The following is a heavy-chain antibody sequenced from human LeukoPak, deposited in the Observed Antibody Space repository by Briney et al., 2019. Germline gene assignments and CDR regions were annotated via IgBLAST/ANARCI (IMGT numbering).Heavy chain of an antibody. CDR2: INHSGST. D-gene: IGHD3-10*01. J-gene: IGHJ4*02. V-gene: IGHV4-34*01. Sequence: SSETLSLTCTVSGGSFSGYYWSWIRQPPGKGLEWIGEINHSGSTNYNPSLKSRVTISVDTSKNQFSLKLSSVTAADTAVYYCASRGYYYGSGSYYIRWGQGTLVTVSS. CDR1: GGSFSGYY. CDR3: ASRGYYYGSGSYYIR.